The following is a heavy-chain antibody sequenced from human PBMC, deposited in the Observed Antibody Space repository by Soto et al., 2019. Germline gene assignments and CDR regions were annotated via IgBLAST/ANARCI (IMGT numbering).Heavy chain of an antibody. V-gene: IGHV3-21*01. J-gene: IGHJ4*02. CDR3: ARDPSYSSSWPYHFDY. CDR2: ISSSSSYI. CDR1: GFTFSSYS. D-gene: IGHD6-13*01. Sequence: AGGSLRLSCAASGFTFSSYSMNWVRQAPGKGLEWVSSISSSSSYIYYADSVKGRFTISRDNAKNSLYLQINSLRAEDTAVYYCARDPSYSSSWPYHFDYWGQGTLVTVSS.